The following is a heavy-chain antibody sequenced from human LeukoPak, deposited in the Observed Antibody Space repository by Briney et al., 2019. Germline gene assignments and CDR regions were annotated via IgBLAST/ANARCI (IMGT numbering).Heavy chain of an antibody. Sequence: PGGSLRLSCPASGFTFSSYGMHWVRQAPGKGLEWVAVIWYDGSNKYYADSVKGRFTISRDNSRNTLYLQMNSLRGEDTAVYYCAREGSPYTSGPFDYWGQGTLVTVSS. CDR2: IWYDGSNK. CDR1: GFTFSSYG. CDR3: AREGSPYTSGPFDY. V-gene: IGHV3-33*01. D-gene: IGHD6-19*01. J-gene: IGHJ4*02.